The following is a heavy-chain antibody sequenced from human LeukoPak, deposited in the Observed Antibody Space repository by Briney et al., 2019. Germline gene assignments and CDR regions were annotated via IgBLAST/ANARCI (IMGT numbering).Heavy chain of an antibody. J-gene: IGHJ4*02. CDR2: INPNSGGT. D-gene: IGHD5-12*01. Sequence: ASVKVSCKASGYTFTGYYMHWVRQAPGQGLEWMGWINPNSGGTNYAQKLKGRVTMTRDTSISTAYMGLSRVRSDDTAVYYCARDKPDIVATKGVFDYWGQGTLVTVSS. CDR3: ARDKPDIVATKGVFDY. CDR1: GYTFTGYY. V-gene: IGHV1-2*02.